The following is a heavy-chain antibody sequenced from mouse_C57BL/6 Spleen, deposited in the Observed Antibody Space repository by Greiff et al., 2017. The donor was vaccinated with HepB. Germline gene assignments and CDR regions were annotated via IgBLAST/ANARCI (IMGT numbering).Heavy chain of an antibody. J-gene: IGHJ4*01. V-gene: IGHV14-2*01. CDR3: ARNYGSSPYAMDY. Sequence: EVQLQQSGAELVKPGASVKLSCTASGFNIKDYYMHWVKQRTEQGLEWIGRIDPEDGEPKYAPKFQGKATITADTTSNTAYLQLSSLTSEDTAVYYCARNYGSSPYAMDYWGQGTSVTVSS. CDR1: GFNIKDYY. D-gene: IGHD1-1*01. CDR2: IDPEDGEP.